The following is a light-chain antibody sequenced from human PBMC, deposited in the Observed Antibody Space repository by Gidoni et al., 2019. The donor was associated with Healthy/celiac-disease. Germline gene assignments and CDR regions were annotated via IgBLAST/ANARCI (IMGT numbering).Light chain of an antibody. V-gene: IGKV3-20*01. CDR2: GSS. J-gene: IGKJ4*01. Sequence: EIVLTQSPGTLSLSPGERATLSGRASQSVSSSYLAWYQQKPGQAPRLLIYGSSSKATGNPGRVKGRGVWKRFNLNISRLEPEDFAVYYCQQYGSSPPVTFGGGTKVEIK. CDR3: QQYGSSPPVT. CDR1: QSVSSSY.